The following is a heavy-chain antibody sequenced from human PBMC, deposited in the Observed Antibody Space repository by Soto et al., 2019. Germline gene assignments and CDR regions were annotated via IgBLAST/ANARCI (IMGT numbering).Heavy chain of an antibody. CDR3: ARFSDYVWGSHPALGLDY. V-gene: IGHV1-69*12. CDR1: GGTFSSYA. D-gene: IGHD3-16*01. CDR2: IIPIFGTA. J-gene: IGHJ4*02. Sequence: QVQLVQSGAEVKKPGSSVKVSCKASGGTFSSYAISWVRQAPGQGLEWMGGIIPIFGTANYAQKFQGRVTITADXXTXTXXMELSSLRSEDTAVYYCARFSDYVWGSHPALGLDYWGQGTLVTVSS.